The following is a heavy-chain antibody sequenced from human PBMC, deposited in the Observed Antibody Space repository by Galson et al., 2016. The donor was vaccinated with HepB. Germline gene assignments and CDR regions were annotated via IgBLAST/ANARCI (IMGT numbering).Heavy chain of an antibody. V-gene: IGHV3-30*18. CDR3: AKRHEFCPPVGCSVDY. D-gene: IGHD3-10*02. Sequence: SLRLSCAASGFTFSNAWVNWVRQAPGKGLEWVAADSMDGRRKFYSDSVRGRFTISRDNSNNMLFLQMDSLRPDDTAVYYCAKRHEFCPPVGCSVDYWGQGTLVSVSS. J-gene: IGHJ4*02. CDR2: DSMDGRRK. CDR1: GFTFSNAW.